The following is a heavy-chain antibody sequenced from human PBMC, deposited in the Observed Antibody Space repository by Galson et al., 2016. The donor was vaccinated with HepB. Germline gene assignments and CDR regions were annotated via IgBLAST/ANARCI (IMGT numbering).Heavy chain of an antibody. V-gene: IGHV3-23*01. CDR2: ISVTRDST. CDR1: GLPFNIYA. CDR3: AKVGKNYYE. J-gene: IGHJ3*01. Sequence: SLRLSCAVSGLPFNIYAMSWVRQTPGKGLEWVSSISVTRDSTSYADSVKGRFTISRDDSKNTLYLHMKSLRAEDTAVYYCAKVGKNYYEWGQGTMVTVSS. D-gene: IGHD3-22*01.